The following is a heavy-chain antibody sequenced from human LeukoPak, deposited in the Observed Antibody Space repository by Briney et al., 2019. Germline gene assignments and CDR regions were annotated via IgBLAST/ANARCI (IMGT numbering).Heavy chain of an antibody. Sequence: GGSLRLSCAVSGFTFSNEAMGWVRQLRGGGLEWVSTISPGGGTTYYAESMKGRFTISRDNAKNSLYLQMNSLRVEDTAVYYCSRQGPMPGDALDAWGQGTLVTVTS. CDR1: GFTFSNEA. V-gene: IGHV3-23*01. J-gene: IGHJ3*01. CDR3: SRQGPMPGDALDA. D-gene: IGHD2-2*01. CDR2: ISPGGGTT.